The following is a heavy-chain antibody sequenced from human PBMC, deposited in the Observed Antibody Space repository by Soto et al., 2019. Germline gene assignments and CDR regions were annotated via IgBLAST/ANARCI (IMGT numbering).Heavy chain of an antibody. J-gene: IGHJ6*02. CDR1: GGTFSTHA. CDR3: ARGYCSGGNCYSGMDV. D-gene: IGHD2-15*01. CDR2: IIPISGTT. V-gene: IGHV1-69*13. Sequence: SVKVSWKASGGTFSTHAIIWVRQAPGHGLEWMGGIIPISGTTYYTQKFQGRVTITADEPTSTAFMELSSLKSDDTAVFYCARGYCSGGNCYSGMDVWGQGTMVTVSS.